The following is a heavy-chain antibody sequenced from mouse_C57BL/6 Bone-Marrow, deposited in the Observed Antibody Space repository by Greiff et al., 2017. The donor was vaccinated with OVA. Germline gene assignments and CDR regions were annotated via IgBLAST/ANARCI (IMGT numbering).Heavy chain of an antibody. CDR1: EYEFPSHD. D-gene: IGHD2-5*01. V-gene: IGHV5-2*01. Sequence: EVQRVESGGGLVQPGESLKLSCESNEYEFPSHDMSWVRKTPEKRLELVAAINSDGGSTYYPDTMERRFIISRDNTKKTLYLQMSSLRSEDTALYYCARQPRYSNYEGGYYAMDYWGQGTSVTVSS. CDR3: ARQPRYSNYEGGYYAMDY. J-gene: IGHJ4*01. CDR2: INSDGGST.